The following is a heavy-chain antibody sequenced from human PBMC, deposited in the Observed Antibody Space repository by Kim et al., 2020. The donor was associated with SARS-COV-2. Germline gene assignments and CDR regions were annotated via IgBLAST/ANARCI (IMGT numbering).Heavy chain of an antibody. V-gene: IGHV1-18*04. CDR1: GYTFTSYG. J-gene: IGHJ6*02. CDR3: ARGTYCSSTSCYRGWDRDLYYYYGMDV. Sequence: ASVKVSCKASGYTFTSYGISWVRQAPGQGLEWMGWISAYNGNTNYAQKLQGRVTMTTDTSTSTAYMELRSLRSDDTAVYYCARGTYCSSTSCYRGWDRDLYYYYGMDVWGQGTTVTVSS. CDR2: ISAYNGNT. D-gene: IGHD2-2*01.